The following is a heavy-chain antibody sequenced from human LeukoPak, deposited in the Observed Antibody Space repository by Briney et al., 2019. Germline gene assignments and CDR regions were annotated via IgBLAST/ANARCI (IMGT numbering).Heavy chain of an antibody. D-gene: IGHD2-15*01. CDR2: TCQRSKWYN. Sequence: SQTLSLTCAISGDSVSSNSAAWNWIRQSPSRGLEWLGRTCQRSKWYNDYALSVKSRITINPDTSKNQFSLQLNSVTPEDTAVYYCAREDCSGGSCYAGFDCWGQGTLVTVSS. V-gene: IGHV6-1*01. CDR3: AREDCSGGSCYAGFDC. J-gene: IGHJ4*02. CDR1: GDSVSSNSAA.